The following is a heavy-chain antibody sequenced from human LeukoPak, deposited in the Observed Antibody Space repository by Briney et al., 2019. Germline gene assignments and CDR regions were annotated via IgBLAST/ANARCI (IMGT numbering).Heavy chain of an antibody. V-gene: IGHV3-23*01. CDR2: VTGTGGST. D-gene: IGHD3-22*01. CDR3: AQAADSSGYEYFRH. J-gene: IGHJ1*01. CDR1: GFTFSSYA. Sequence: GGSLRLSCAASGFTFSSYAMSWVRQAPGKGLEWVSAVTGTGGSTYYADSVKGRFTISRDNSKNTLYLQMNSLRATDTAAYYCAQAADSSGYEYFRHWGQGTLVTVSS.